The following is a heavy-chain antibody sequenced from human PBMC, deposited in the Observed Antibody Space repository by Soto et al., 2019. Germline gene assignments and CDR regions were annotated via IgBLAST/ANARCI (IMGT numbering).Heavy chain of an antibody. V-gene: IGHV1-8*01. CDR1: GYTFTSYD. D-gene: IGHD2-2*01. CDR2: MNPNSGNT. CDR3: ARETWVVVVPAAVCMDV. J-gene: IGHJ6*02. Sequence: QVQLVQTGAEVKKPGASVKDSCKASGYTFTSYDMNWGRQTTGQGLEWMGWMNPNSGNTGYAQKFQGRVTRTRNTSISTAYMELSSLSSEDTAVYYSARETWVVVVPAAVCMDVWGQGTTVTVSS.